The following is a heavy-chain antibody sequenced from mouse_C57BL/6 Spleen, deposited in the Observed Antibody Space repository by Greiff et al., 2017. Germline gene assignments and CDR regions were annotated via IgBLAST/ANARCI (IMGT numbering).Heavy chain of an antibody. Sequence: QVQLQQPGAELVQPGASVKLSCKASGYTFTSYWMHWVKQSPGQGLEWIGMIYPNSGSTNYNEKFTSKATLTVDKSSSTAYMKLSSLTSEDSAVYYCARKDYGSSAYAMDYWGQGTSVTVSS. CDR1: GYTFTSYW. V-gene: IGHV1-64*01. CDR2: IYPNSGST. J-gene: IGHJ4*01. CDR3: ARKDYGSSAYAMDY. D-gene: IGHD1-1*01.